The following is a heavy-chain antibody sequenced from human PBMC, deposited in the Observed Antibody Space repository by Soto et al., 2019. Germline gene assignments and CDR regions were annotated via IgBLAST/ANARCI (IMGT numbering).Heavy chain of an antibody. CDR1: GFTFSSYG. CDR2: IWYDGSNK. J-gene: IGHJ4*02. V-gene: IGHV3-33*01. D-gene: IGHD3-10*01. Sequence: QVQLVESGGGVVQPGRSLRLSCAASGFTFSSYGMHWVRQAPGKGLEWVAVIWYDGSNKYYADSVKGRVTISRDNSKNTLYLQMNSLRAEDTAVYYCARGNAVGNYFDYWGQGTLVTVSS. CDR3: ARGNAVGNYFDY.